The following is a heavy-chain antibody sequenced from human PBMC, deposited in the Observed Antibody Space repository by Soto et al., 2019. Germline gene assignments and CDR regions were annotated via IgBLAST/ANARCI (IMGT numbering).Heavy chain of an antibody. CDR1: GGSISSSSYY. CDR3: ARSSNYYDSSGYSGYYGMDV. CDR2: IYYSGST. D-gene: IGHD3-22*01. J-gene: IGHJ6*02. V-gene: IGHV4-39*01. Sequence: SETLSLTCTVSGGSISSSSYYWGWIRQPPGKGLEWIGSIYYSGSTYYNPSLKSRVTISVDTSKNQFSLKLSSVTAADTAVYYCARSSNYYDSSGYSGYYGMDVWGQGTTVTVSS.